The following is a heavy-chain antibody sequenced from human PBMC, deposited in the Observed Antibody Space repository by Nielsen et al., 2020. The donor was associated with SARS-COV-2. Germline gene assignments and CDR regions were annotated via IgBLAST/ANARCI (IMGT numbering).Heavy chain of an antibody. V-gene: IGHV3-23*03. Sequence: VRQAPGKGLEWVSVIYSGGSSTYYADSVKGRFTISRDNSKNTLYLQMNSLKTEDTAVYYCTTDPYCSSTSCNYYYYYGMDVWGQGTTVTVSS. D-gene: IGHD2-2*01. J-gene: IGHJ6*02. CDR2: IYSGGSST. CDR3: TTDPYCSSTSCNYYYYYGMDV.